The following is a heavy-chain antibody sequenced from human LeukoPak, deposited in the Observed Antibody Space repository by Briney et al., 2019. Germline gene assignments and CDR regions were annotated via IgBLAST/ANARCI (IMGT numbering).Heavy chain of an antibody. CDR2: INPNSGGT. Sequence: ASVKVSCKASGYTFTGCYMHWVRQAPGQGLEWMGRINPNSGGTNYAQKFQGRVNMTRDTSISTAYMELSRLRSDDTAVYYCARSGIAAAVSDYWGQGTLVTVSS. CDR3: ARSGIAAAVSDY. D-gene: IGHD6-13*01. V-gene: IGHV1-2*06. J-gene: IGHJ4*02. CDR1: GYTFTGCY.